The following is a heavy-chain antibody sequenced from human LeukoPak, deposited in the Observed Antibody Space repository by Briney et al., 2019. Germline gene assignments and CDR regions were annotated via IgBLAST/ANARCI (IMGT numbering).Heavy chain of an antibody. Sequence: GGSLRLSCAASGFTFSSYAMSWVRQAPGKGLEWVSAISAGGDTTYTADSVRGRFTLSRDNSKNTLYLQMNTLTAEDSALYYCAGISYSGTWPVGYWGQGTLVTVTA. CDR1: GFTFSSYA. CDR2: ISAGGDTT. V-gene: IGHV3-23*01. CDR3: AGISYSGTWPVGY. D-gene: IGHD6-25*01. J-gene: IGHJ4*02.